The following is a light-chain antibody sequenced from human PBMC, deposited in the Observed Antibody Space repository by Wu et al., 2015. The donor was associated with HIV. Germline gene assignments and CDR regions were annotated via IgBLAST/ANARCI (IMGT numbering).Light chain of an antibody. Sequence: EIVLTQSPATLSVSPGERATFSCRASLSVGSNLAWYQQKRGQTPRLLIYGASTRATDIPARFSGSGSGTEFTLSISSLQSEDFAVYYCQQYNDWPRTFGQGTKVEIK. V-gene: IGKV3-15*01. CDR3: QQYNDWPRT. CDR1: LSVGSN. J-gene: IGKJ1*01. CDR2: GAS.